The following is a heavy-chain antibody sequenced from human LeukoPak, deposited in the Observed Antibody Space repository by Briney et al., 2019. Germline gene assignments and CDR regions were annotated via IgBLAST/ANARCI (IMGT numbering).Heavy chain of an antibody. V-gene: IGHV3-48*01. Sequence: GGSLRLSCAASGFTFSSYSMNWVRQAPGKGLEWVSYISSSSSPMYYADSVKGRFTISRDNAKNSLYLQMNSLRAEDTAVYYCTKGYSYGYGYFDYWGQGTLVTVSS. J-gene: IGHJ4*02. D-gene: IGHD5-18*01. CDR1: GFTFSSYS. CDR3: TKGYSYGYGYFDY. CDR2: ISSSSSPM.